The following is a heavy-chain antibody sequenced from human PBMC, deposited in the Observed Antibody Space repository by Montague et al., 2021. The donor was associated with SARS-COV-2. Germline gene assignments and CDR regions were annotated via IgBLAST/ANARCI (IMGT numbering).Heavy chain of an antibody. J-gene: IGHJ4*02. CDR3: ARHYSATLPAVY. CDR2: ISDRGST. CDR1: GGSISSFY. D-gene: IGHD2-15*01. Sequence: SETLSLTCTVSGGSISSFYWSWFRQPPGKGLEWIGYISDRGSTNYNPSLTSRVTMSVDTSKNQFSLKVNSVTAADTAVYYCARHYSATLPAVYWGQGTLVTVS. V-gene: IGHV4-59*08.